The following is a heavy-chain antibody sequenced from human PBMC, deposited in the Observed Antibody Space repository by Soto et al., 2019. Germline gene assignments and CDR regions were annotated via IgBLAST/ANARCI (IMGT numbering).Heavy chain of an antibody. J-gene: IGHJ3*01. CDR3: ARGYCGGGGCYLRRDAIDV. CDR2: INPSSSHI. Sequence: EVQLVESGGGLVMPGGSLRLSCAASGFTFSTYHMNWVRQAPGKGLEWVSSINPSSSHIYYADSVRGRFTISRDNSKNSMDLQMNSLRTEDAAVYYCARGYCGGGGCYLRRDAIDVWGQGPMVTVSS. V-gene: IGHV3-21*01. CDR1: GFTFSTYH. D-gene: IGHD2-15*01.